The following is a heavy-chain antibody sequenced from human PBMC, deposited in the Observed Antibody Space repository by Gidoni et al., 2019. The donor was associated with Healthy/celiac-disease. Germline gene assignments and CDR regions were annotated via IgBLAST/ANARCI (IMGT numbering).Heavy chain of an antibody. V-gene: IGHV4-34*01. CDR3: ARCLYCSSTSCYANYYYGIDV. J-gene: IGHJ6*02. D-gene: IGHD2-2*01. CDR1: GGSFSGYY. Sequence: QVQLQQWGAGVLKPAETLSLTCAVYGGSFSGYYWSWIRQPPGKGLEWIGEINHSGSTNYNPSLKSRVPISVDPAKNQFSLKLSSVTAADTAVYYCARCLYCSSTSCYANYYYGIDVWGQGTTVTVSS. CDR2: INHSGST.